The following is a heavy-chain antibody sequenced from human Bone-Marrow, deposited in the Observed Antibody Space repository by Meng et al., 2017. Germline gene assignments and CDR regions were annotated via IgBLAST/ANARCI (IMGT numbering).Heavy chain of an antibody. J-gene: IGHJ4*02. CDR1: GYTFTDYS. V-gene: IGHV1-18*01. CDR2: IGTYSGEK. Sequence: ASVKVSCKASGYTFTDYSITWLRQAPGQGLEWMGWIGTYSGEKKYAQRLQGRVTMTRDTSTSTVYMELSSLRSEDTAVYYCARVTTAMAYYFDYWGQGTLVTVSS. CDR3: ARVTTAMAYYFDY. D-gene: IGHD5-18*01.